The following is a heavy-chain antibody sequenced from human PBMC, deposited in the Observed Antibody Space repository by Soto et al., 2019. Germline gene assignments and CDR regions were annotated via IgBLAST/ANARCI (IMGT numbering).Heavy chain of an antibody. CDR3: AREGYCSGGSCSYYYYGMDV. J-gene: IGHJ6*02. CDR2: ISYDGSNK. D-gene: IGHD2-15*01. CDR1: GFTFSSYA. Sequence: GGSLRLSCAASGFTFSSYAMHWVRQAPGKGLEWVAVISYDGSNKYCADSVKGRFTISRDNSKNTLYLQMNSLRAEDTAVYYCAREGYCSGGSCSYYYYGMDVWGQGTTVTVSS. V-gene: IGHV3-30*04.